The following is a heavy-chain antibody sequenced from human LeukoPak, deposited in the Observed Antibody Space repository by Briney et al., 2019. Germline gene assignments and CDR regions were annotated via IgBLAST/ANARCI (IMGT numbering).Heavy chain of an antibody. CDR1: GGTFSSYA. J-gene: IGHJ4*02. V-gene: IGHV1-69*01. CDR2: ILPIFGTA. D-gene: IGHD3-22*01. Sequence: SVKVSCKASGGTFSSYAISWVRQAPGQGLEWMGGILPIFGTANYAQKFQGKVTITADESTSTAYMELSSLRSEDTAIYYCARGWDYDSGGRPTAYVYWGQGTLVSVSS. CDR3: ARGWDYDSGGRPTAYVY.